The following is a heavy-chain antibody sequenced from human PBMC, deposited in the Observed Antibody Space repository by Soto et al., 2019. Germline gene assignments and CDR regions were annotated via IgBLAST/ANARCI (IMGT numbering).Heavy chain of an antibody. V-gene: IGHV3-74*01. D-gene: IGHD2-15*01. Sequence: PGGSLRLSCAASGFTFSSYYMHWVRQAPGKGLVWVSRIKSGGRSTYYADSVKGRFTISRDNSKSTLYLQMNNLRADDTAVYYCAKDHVSGNGRWDAFDIWGQGTMVTVSS. CDR3: AKDHVSGNGRWDAFDI. CDR1: GFTFSSYY. CDR2: IKSGGRST. J-gene: IGHJ3*02.